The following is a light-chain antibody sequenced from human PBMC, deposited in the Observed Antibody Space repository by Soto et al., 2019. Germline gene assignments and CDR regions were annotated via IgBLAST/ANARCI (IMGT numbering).Light chain of an antibody. CDR1: QSIAIW. CDR3: QQYSSYRT. V-gene: IGKV1-5*03. CDR2: KAS. J-gene: IGKJ1*01. Sequence: DVQMTQSPSTLSASVGDRVTITCRASQSIAIWLAWYQQKPGKAPKLLIYKASTLESGVPSRFSGSGSGTEFTLTISSLQPDDFATYYCQQYSSYRTCGQGTKVEIK.